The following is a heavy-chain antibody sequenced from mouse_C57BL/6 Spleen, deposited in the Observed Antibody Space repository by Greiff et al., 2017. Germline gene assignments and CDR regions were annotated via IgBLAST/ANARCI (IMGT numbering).Heavy chain of an antibody. J-gene: IGHJ3*01. CDR2: INPSTGGT. Sequence: VHVKQSGPELVKPGASVKISCKASGYSFTGYYMNWVKQSPEKSLEWIGEINPSTGGTTYNQKFKAKATLTVDKSSSTAYMQLKSLTSEDSAVYYCARGGNGDAYWGQGTLVTVSA. CDR3: ARGGNGDAY. CDR1: GYSFTGYY. V-gene: IGHV1-42*01.